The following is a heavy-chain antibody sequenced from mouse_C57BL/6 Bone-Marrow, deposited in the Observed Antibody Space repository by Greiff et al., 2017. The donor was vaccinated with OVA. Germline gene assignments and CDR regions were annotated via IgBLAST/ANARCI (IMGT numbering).Heavy chain of an antibody. J-gene: IGHJ4*01. Sequence: QVQLQQPGAELVMPGASVKLSCKAPGYTFTSYWMHWVKQRPGQGLEWIGEIDPSDSYTNYNQKFKGKSTLTVDKSSSTAYMQLSSLTSEDSAVYYCAREDYDNAMDYWGQGTSVTVSS. CDR3: AREDYDNAMDY. CDR2: IDPSDSYT. V-gene: IGHV1-69*01. CDR1: GYTFTSYW. D-gene: IGHD2-4*01.